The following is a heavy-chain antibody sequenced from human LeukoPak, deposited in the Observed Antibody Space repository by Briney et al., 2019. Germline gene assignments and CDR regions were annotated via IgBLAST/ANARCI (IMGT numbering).Heavy chain of an antibody. D-gene: IGHD4-17*01. CDR3: ARGPTRYYFDC. CDR1: SGSISSYY. CDR2: IFYSGST. V-gene: IGHV4-59*01. Sequence: PSETLSLTCTVSSGSISSYYWSWIRQPPGKGLEWIGYIFYSGSTNYNPSLKSRVTISVDTSKNQFSLRLSSVTAADTAVYYCARGPTRYYFDCWGQGTLVTVSS. J-gene: IGHJ4*02.